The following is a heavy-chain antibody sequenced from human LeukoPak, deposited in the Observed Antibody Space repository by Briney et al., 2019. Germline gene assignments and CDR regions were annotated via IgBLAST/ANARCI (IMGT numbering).Heavy chain of an antibody. CDR1: GGSISSGGYS. CDR3: ARETPLRYFDP. D-gene: IGHD3-9*01. J-gene: IGHJ5*02. CDR2: IHSSGTA. Sequence: PSETLSLTCSVSGGSISSGGYSWSWIRQPPGKGLEWIGYIHSSGTAYYNPSLKSRVTISLDRSKNQFSLNLTSVTAADTAVYYCARETPLRYFDPWGQGTLVTVSS. V-gene: IGHV4-30-2*01.